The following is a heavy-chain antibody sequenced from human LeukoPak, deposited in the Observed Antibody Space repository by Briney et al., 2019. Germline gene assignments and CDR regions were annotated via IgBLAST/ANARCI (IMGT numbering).Heavy chain of an antibody. CDR3: ARLSSGSNNWFDP. D-gene: IGHD3-10*01. CDR2: IYYSGST. Sequence: PSETLSLTCTVSGGSISNSYWSWIRQPPGEGLEWIGYIYYSGSTNYNPSLKSRVTISVDTSKNQFSLKLSSVTAADTAVYYCARLSSGSNNWFDPWGQGTLVTVSS. V-gene: IGHV4-59*01. CDR1: GGSISNSY. J-gene: IGHJ5*02.